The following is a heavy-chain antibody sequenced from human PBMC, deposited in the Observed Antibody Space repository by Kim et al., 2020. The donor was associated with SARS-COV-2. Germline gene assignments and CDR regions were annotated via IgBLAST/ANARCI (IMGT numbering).Heavy chain of an antibody. CDR3: ARDAPPYTEFDN. Sequence: YADSVKGRFTISRDNSKNTLYLQMNSLRAEDTAVYYCARDAPPYTEFDNWGQGTLVTVSS. D-gene: IGHD4-4*01. J-gene: IGHJ4*02. V-gene: IGHV3-30*01.